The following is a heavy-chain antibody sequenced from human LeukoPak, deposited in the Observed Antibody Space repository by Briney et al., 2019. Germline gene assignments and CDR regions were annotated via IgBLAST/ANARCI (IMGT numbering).Heavy chain of an antibody. CDR1: GYTLTSYG. V-gene: IGHV1-18*01. CDR3: ARGGDIVVVQAPSWFDP. J-gene: IGHJ5*02. CDR2: ISAYNGNT. D-gene: IGHD2-2*01. Sequence: GASVKVSCKASGYTLTSYGISWVRQAPGQGLEWMGWISAYNGNTNYAQKLQGRVTMTTDTSTSTAYMELRSLRSDDTAVYYCARGGDIVVVQAPSWFDPWGQGTLVTVSS.